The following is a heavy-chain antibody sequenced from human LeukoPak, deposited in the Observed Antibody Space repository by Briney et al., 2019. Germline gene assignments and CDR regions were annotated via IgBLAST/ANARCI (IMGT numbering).Heavy chain of an antibody. CDR1: GFTFSNAW. D-gene: IGHD2-21*02. J-gene: IGHJ4*02. CDR2: TKSKTDGGTT. Sequence: GGSLRLSCAASGFTFSNAWMSWVRQAPGKGLEWVGRTKSKTDGGTTDYAAPVEGRFTISRDDSKNTLYLQMNSLKTEDTAVYYCTTERHIVVVTASDYWGQGTLVTVSS. V-gene: IGHV3-15*01. CDR3: TTERHIVVVTASDY.